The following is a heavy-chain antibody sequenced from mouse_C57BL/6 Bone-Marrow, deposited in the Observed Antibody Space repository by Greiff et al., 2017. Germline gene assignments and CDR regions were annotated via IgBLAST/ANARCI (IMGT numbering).Heavy chain of an antibody. Sequence: VQLVESGAELVKPGASVKMSCKASGYTFTTYPIEWMKQNHGKSLEWIGNFHPYNDDTKYNEKFKGKATLTVEKSSNTVYLELSRLTSDDSAVYYCARGGNYGGYYFDYWGQGTTLTVSS. D-gene: IGHD2-1*01. J-gene: IGHJ2*01. CDR2: FHPYNDDT. V-gene: IGHV1-47*01. CDR1: GYTFTTYP. CDR3: ARGGNYGGYYFDY.